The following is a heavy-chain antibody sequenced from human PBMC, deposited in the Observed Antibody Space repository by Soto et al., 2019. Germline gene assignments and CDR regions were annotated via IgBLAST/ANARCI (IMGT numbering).Heavy chain of an antibody. J-gene: IGHJ6*02. CDR2: IYSGGST. CDR1: GFTVSSNY. V-gene: IGHV3-53*01. CDR3: ARDWRSSSEGYYGMDV. D-gene: IGHD6-19*01. Sequence: PGGSLRLSCAASGFTVSSNYMSWVRQAPGKGLEWVSVIYSGGSTYYADSVKGRFTISRDNSKNTLYLQMNSLRAEDTAVYYCARDWRSSSEGYYGMDVWGQGTTVTVS.